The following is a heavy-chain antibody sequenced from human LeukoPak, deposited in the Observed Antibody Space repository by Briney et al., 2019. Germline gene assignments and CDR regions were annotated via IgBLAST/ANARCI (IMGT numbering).Heavy chain of an antibody. V-gene: IGHV3-30*18. Sequence: GGSLRLSCAASGFTFRSYGMHWVRQAPGKGLEWVAVISYDGSNKYYADSVKGRFTISRDNSKNTLYLQMNSLRAEDTAVYYCAKIGTVTTPEGEYWGQGTLVTASS. J-gene: IGHJ4*02. CDR1: GFTFRSYG. CDR2: ISYDGSNK. D-gene: IGHD4-11*01. CDR3: AKIGTVTTPEGEY.